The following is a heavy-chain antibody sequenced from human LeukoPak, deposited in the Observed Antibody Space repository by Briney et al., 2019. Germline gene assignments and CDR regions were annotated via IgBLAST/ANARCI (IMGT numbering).Heavy chain of an antibody. V-gene: IGHV1-2*02. J-gene: IGHJ4*02. Sequence: ASVKVSCKASGYTFTGYYMHWVRQAPGQGLEWMGWINPNSGGTNYAQKLQGRVTMTTDTSTSTAYMELRSLRYDDTAVYYCARASRYSGSYYFDYWGQGTLVTVSS. CDR1: GYTFTGYY. D-gene: IGHD1-26*01. CDR2: INPNSGGT. CDR3: ARASRYSGSYYFDY.